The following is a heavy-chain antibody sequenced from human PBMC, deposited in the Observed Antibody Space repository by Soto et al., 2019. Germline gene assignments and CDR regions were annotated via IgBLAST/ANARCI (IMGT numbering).Heavy chain of an antibody. CDR3: ARGTRGYSYGTVFDY. D-gene: IGHD5-18*01. CDR2: ISCDGSNK. Sequence: QVQLVESGGGVVQPGRSLRLSCAASGFTFSSYAMHWVRQAPGKGLEWVAVISCDGSNKYYADSVKGRFTISRDNSKNTLYLQMNSLRAEDTAVYYCARGTRGYSYGTVFDYWGQGTLVTVSS. V-gene: IGHV3-30-3*01. J-gene: IGHJ4*02. CDR1: GFTFSSYA.